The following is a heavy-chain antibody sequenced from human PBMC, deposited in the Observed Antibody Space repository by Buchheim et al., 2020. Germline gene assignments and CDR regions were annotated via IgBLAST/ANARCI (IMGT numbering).Heavy chain of an antibody. CDR2: IYYSGST. D-gene: IGHD1-1*01. Sequence: QVQLQESGPGLVKPSQTLSLTCTVSGGSISSGGYYWSWIRQHPGKGREWIGYIYYSGSTYYNPSLKSRVTISVNTTKKQFFLKLSSVTAADTAVYYCARDNWNDSYNWFDPWGQGTL. CDR1: GGSISSGGYY. V-gene: IGHV4-31*03. J-gene: IGHJ5*02. CDR3: ARDNWNDSYNWFDP.